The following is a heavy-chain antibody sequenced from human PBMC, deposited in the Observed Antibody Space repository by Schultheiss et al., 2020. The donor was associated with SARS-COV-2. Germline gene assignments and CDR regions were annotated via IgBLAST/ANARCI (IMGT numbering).Heavy chain of an antibody. V-gene: IGHV4-34*01. CDR1: GGSFSGYY. CDR3: ARDASPPLIVVVPAASYYMDV. J-gene: IGHJ6*03. CDR2: IYYSGST. Sequence: SETLSLTCAVYGGSFSGYYWGWIRQPPGKGLEWIGYIYYSGSTYYNPSLKSRVTISVDTSKNQFSLKLSSVTAADTAVYYCARDASPPLIVVVPAASYYMDVWGKGTTVTVSS. D-gene: IGHD2-2*01.